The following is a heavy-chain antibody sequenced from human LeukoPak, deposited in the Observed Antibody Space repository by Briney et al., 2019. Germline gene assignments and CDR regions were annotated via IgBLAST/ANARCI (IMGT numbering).Heavy chain of an antibody. D-gene: IGHD6-13*01. CDR2: IYPGGSDT. V-gene: IGHV5-51*01. J-gene: IGHJ3*02. CDR1: GYSFTSYW. Sequence: GESLKISCKGSGYSFTSYWIGWVRQMPGKGLEWMGIIYPGGSDTRYSPSFQGQVTVSADKSINTAYLQWSSLKASDTAMYYCARQSLGSWYSNAFDIWGQGTMVTVSS. CDR3: ARQSLGSWYSNAFDI.